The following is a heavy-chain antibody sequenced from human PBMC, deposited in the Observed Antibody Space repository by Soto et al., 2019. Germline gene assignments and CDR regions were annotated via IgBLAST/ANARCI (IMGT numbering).Heavy chain of an antibody. J-gene: IGHJ4*02. CDR1: GFTFSDYA. Sequence: VQLVESGGGVVQPGRSLRLSCAASGFTFSDYAMHWVRQAPGKGLEWVAVVSHDGRNTHYADSVKGRFTISRDSSKNTVFLELTSLRVEDTAVYYCARGGRQWLVTSDFNYWGQGALVTGSS. D-gene: IGHD6-19*01. CDR3: ARGGRQWLVTSDFNY. CDR2: VSHDGRNT. V-gene: IGHV3-30*03.